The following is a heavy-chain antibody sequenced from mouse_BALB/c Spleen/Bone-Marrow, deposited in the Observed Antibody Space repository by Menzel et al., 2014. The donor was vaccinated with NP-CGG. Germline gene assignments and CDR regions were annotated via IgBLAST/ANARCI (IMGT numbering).Heavy chain of an antibody. D-gene: IGHD2-3*01. V-gene: IGHV1-9*01. CDR1: GYTFSSYW. CDR3: ARKEGYDGYPDY. J-gene: IGHJ2*01. CDR2: ILPGSGST. Sequence: VMLVESGAELMKPGASVKISCKATGYTFSSYWIEWVKQRPGHGLEWIGEILPGSGSTNYNEKFKGKATFTADTSSNTAYMQLSSLTSEDSAVYYCARKEGYDGYPDYWGQGTTRTVSS.